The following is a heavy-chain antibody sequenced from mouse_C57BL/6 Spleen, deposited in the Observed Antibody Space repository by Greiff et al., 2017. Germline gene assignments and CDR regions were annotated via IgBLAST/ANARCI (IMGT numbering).Heavy chain of an antibody. Sequence: VQLQQSGAELVRPGASVKLSCTASGFNIKDDYMHWVKQRPEQGLEWIGWIDPENGDTEYASKFQGKATITADTSSNTAYLQLSSLTSEDTAVYYCTNRNSPYYYGSSTAWFAYWGQGALVTVSA. CDR1: GFNIKDDY. CDR3: TNRNSPYYYGSSTAWFAY. D-gene: IGHD1-1*01. J-gene: IGHJ3*01. CDR2: IDPENGDT. V-gene: IGHV14-4*01.